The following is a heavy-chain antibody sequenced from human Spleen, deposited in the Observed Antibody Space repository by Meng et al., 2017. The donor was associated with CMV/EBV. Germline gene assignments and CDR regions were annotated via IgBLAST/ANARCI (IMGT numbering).Heavy chain of an antibody. CDR1: GASFSNYY. CDR2: INHGGST. CDR3: ARGVKVDL. V-gene: IGHV4-34*01. Sequence: TLSLTCAVYGASFSNYYWSWIRQPPGKGLEWIGEINHGGSTNYNPSLKSRATISADTSKNQFSLKLSSVTAADTAVYYCARGVKVDLWGRGTLVTVSS. J-gene: IGHJ2*01.